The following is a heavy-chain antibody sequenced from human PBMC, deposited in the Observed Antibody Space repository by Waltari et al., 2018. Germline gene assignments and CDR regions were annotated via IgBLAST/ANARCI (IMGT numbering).Heavy chain of an antibody. CDR2: IFYSGST. V-gene: IGHV4-30-4*08. CDR1: GGSISSDDYC. Sequence: QVQLQESGPGLVKPSQTLSLTCTVSGGSISSDDYCWNWIRQPPGKGLEWIGYIFYSGSTYYNPSRKSRVTISVDTSKTQFSLKLSSVTAADTAVYYCARDSVVAGGGFDYWGQGTLVTVSS. J-gene: IGHJ4*02. D-gene: IGHD2-15*01. CDR3: ARDSVVAGGGFDY.